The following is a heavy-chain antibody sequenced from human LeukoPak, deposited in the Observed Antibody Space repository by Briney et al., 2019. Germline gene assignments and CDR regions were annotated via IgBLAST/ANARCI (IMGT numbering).Heavy chain of an antibody. D-gene: IGHD3-22*01. CDR2: ISYDGSDK. CDR3: AKTYYDSSGYYYDDPLDY. CDR1: GFTFSNYV. V-gene: IGHV3-30*18. J-gene: IGHJ4*02. Sequence: GGSLRLSCAASGFTFSNYVMHWVRQAPGKGLEWVALISYDGSDKYYADSVKVRFTISRDNSKNTLYLQMNSLRAEDTAVYYCAKTYYDSSGYYYDDPLDYWGQGTLVTVSS.